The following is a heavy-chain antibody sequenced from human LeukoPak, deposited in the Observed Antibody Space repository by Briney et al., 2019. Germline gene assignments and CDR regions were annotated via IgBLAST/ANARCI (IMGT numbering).Heavy chain of an antibody. CDR3: AREPVALWFGELYPLYNWFDP. D-gene: IGHD3-10*01. V-gene: IGHV4-34*01. J-gene: IGHJ5*02. CDR2: INHSGST. CDR1: GGSFSGYY. Sequence: SETLSLTCAVYGGSFSGYYWSWIRQPPGKGLEWIGEINHSGSTNYNPSLKSRVTISVDTSKNQFSLKLSSVTAADTAVYYCAREPVALWFGELYPLYNWFDPWGQGTLVTVSS.